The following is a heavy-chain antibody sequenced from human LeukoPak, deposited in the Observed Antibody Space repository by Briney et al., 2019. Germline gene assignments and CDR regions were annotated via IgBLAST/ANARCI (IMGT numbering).Heavy chain of an antibody. CDR3: ARSVIAAAGDLDY. V-gene: IGHV1-3*01. Sequence: AASVKVSCKASGYTFTSYAMHWVRQAPGQRLERMGWINAGNGNTKYSQKFQGRVTITRDTSASTAYMELSSLRSEDTAVYYCARSVIAAAGDLDYWGQGTLVTVSS. D-gene: IGHD6-13*01. CDR2: INAGNGNT. J-gene: IGHJ4*02. CDR1: GYTFTSYA.